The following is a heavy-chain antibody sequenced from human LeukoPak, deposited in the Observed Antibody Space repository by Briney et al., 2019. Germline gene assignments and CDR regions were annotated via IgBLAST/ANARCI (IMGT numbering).Heavy chain of an antibody. CDR2: TYYRSKWYN. Sequence: SQTLSLTCAISGDSVSSNSAAWNWIRQSPSRGLEWLGRTYYRSKWYNDYAVSVKSRITINPDTSKNQFSLQLNSVTPEDTAVYYCARARYYYDSSGQTDAFDIWGQGTMVTVSS. J-gene: IGHJ3*02. CDR3: ARARYYYDSSGQTDAFDI. V-gene: IGHV6-1*01. D-gene: IGHD3-22*01. CDR1: GDSVSSNSAA.